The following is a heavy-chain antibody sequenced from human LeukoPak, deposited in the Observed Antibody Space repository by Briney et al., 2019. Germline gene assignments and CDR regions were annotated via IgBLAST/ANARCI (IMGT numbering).Heavy chain of an antibody. J-gene: IGHJ4*02. Sequence: PGGSLRLSCAASGFSFSLYAMNWVRQAPGKGLEWISYINSGGDDIHYAASVRGRFTISRDDAGNTLFLQLSSLRAEDTAVYYCARDTIQTRLIGDWGQGTLVNVSS. CDR1: GFSFSLYA. V-gene: IGHV3-21*05. D-gene: IGHD5-24*01. CDR2: INSGGDDI. CDR3: ARDTIQTRLIGD.